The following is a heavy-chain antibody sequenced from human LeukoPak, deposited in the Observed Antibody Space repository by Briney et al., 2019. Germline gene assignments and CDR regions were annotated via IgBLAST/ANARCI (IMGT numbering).Heavy chain of an antibody. CDR2: ISSSSSYI. Sequence: GRSLRLSCAASGFTFSSYSMNWVRQAPGKGLEWVSSISSSSSYIYYADSVKGRFTISRDNAKNSLYLQMNSLRAEDTAVYYCARDYYDSSGYSQRYYYYGMDVWGQGTAVTVSS. CDR1: GFTFSSYS. V-gene: IGHV3-21*01. CDR3: ARDYYDSSGYSQRYYYYGMDV. D-gene: IGHD3-22*01. J-gene: IGHJ6*02.